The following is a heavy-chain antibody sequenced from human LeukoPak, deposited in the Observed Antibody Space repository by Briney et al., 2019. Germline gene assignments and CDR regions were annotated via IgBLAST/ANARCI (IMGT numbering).Heavy chain of an antibody. D-gene: IGHD6-19*01. CDR2: ITYDGSNK. CDR1: GFTFSSYA. J-gene: IGHJ6*02. Sequence: GGSLRLSCAASGFTFSSYAMHWVRQAPGKGLEWVAVITYDGSNKYYADSVKGRFTISRDNSKNTLYLQMNSLRAEDTAVYYCARDVVKGQWLVRNYYYYGMDVWGQGTTVTVSS. CDR3: ARDVVKGQWLVRNYYYYGMDV. V-gene: IGHV3-30*01.